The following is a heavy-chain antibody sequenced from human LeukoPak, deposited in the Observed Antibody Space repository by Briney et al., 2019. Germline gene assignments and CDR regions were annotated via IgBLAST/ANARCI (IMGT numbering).Heavy chain of an antibody. CDR2: ISTSGSVM. CDR1: GGSFSGYY. V-gene: IGHV3-11*01. Sequence: LSLTCAVYGGSFSGYYWSWIRQAPGKGLEWISYISTSGSVMYYADSVKGRFTISRDNAKNSLYLHVNILRVEDTAFYYCAKDSRRYRDGSNSFDYWGQGTLVTVSS. D-gene: IGHD5-24*01. CDR3: AKDSRRYRDGSNSFDY. J-gene: IGHJ4*02.